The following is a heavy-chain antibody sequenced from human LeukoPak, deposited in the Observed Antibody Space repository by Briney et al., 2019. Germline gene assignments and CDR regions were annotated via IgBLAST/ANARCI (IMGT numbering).Heavy chain of an antibody. D-gene: IGHD6-13*01. CDR3: AKGTYSAASTYSWFDP. Sequence: GGSLRLSCAASGFTFSSCSMSWVRQAPGKGLEWVAAISGSGGSTYYADSVKGRFTISRDNSKNTLYMQMNSLRAEDTAVYYCAKGTYSAASTYSWFDPWGQGTLVTVSS. J-gene: IGHJ5*02. CDR2: ISGSGGST. CDR1: GFTFSSCS. V-gene: IGHV3-23*01.